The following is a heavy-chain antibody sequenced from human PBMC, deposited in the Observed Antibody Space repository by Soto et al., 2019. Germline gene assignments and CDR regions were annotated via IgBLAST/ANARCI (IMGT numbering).Heavy chain of an antibody. CDR1: HGSINSGGYS. V-gene: IGHV4-30-2*05. CDR3: ASDFFVFSIRHSYSSFDY. D-gene: IGHD3-3*01. Sequence: TLSLTCAVPHGSINSGGYSCRWFWQPPGKGLEWIGYIYHSGSTYYNPSLKSRVTISVDTSNNQFSLKLRSVTAADTAVYYCASDFFVFSIRHSYSSFDYSGPGTLVT. J-gene: IGHJ4*02. CDR2: IYHSGST.